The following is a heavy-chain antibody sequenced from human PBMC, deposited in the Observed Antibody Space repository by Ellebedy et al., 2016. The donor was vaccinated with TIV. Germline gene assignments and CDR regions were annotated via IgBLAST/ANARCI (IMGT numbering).Heavy chain of an antibody. CDR1: GGSFSGYY. CDR3: ARDLYSSPGGFDY. J-gene: IGHJ4*02. V-gene: IGHV4-34*01. Sequence: SETLSLTXAVYGGSFSGYYWSWIRQPPGKGLEWIGEINHSGSTNYNPSLKSRVTISVDTSKNQFSLKLSSVTAADTAVYYCARDLYSSPGGFDYWGQGTLVTVSS. D-gene: IGHD6-13*01. CDR2: INHSGST.